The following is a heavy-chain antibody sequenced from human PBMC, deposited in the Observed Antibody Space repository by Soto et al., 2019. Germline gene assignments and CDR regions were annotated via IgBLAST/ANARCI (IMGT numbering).Heavy chain of an antibody. CDR1: GGTFSSYA. Sequence: ASVKVSCKASGGTFSSYAISWVRQAPGQGLEWMGGIIPIFGTANYAQKFQGRVTITADESTSTAYMELSSLRSEDTAVYYCATPGGIVVVLLGYYYGMDVWGQGTTVTVSS. J-gene: IGHJ6*02. D-gene: IGHD2-2*01. V-gene: IGHV1-69*13. CDR2: IIPIFGTA. CDR3: ATPGGIVVVLLGYYYGMDV.